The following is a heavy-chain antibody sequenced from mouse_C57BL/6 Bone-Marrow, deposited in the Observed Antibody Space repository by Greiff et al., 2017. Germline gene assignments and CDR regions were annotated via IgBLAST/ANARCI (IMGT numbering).Heavy chain of an antibody. Sequence: VQLQQSGAELVKPGASVKISCKASGYAFSSYWMNWVKQRPGKGLEWIGQIYPGDGDPNYNGKFKGKATRTADKSSSTAYMQLSSLTSEDSAVYFCAKEVANYYGSSWWYFDVWGTGTTVTVSS. J-gene: IGHJ1*03. CDR1: GYAFSSYW. CDR3: AKEVANYYGSSWWYFDV. V-gene: IGHV1-80*01. D-gene: IGHD1-1*01. CDR2: IYPGDGDP.